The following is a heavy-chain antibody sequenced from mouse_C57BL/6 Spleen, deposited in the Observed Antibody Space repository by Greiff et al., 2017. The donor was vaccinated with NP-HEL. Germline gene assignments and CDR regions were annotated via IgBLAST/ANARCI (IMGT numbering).Heavy chain of an antibody. D-gene: IGHD1-1*01. CDR2: IWSGGST. J-gene: IGHJ4*01. Sequence: QVQLQQSGPGLVQPSQSLSITCTVSGFSLTSYGVHWVRQSPGKGLEWLGVIWSGGSTDYNAAFISRLSISKDNSKSQVFFKMNSLQADDTAIYYCARNRLDYYGSSLYAMDYWGQGTSVTVSS. V-gene: IGHV2-2*01. CDR1: GFSLTSYG. CDR3: ARNRLDYYGSSLYAMDY.